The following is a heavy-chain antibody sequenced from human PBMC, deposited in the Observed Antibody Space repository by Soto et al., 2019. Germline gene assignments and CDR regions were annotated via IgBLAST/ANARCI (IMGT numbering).Heavy chain of an antibody. D-gene: IGHD4-17*01. CDR2: VYNSGST. CDR1: GGSISSGGYY. CDR3: ARVTVTTNGFDP. V-gene: IGHV4-31*03. J-gene: IGHJ5*02. Sequence: QVQLQESGPGLVKPSQTLSLTCTVSGGSISSGGYYWSWIRQHPGKGLEWIWYVYNSGSTYYNPSIKSRVTISVDTSKNQFSLKLSSVTAADTAVYYCARVTVTTNGFDPWGQGTLVTVSS.